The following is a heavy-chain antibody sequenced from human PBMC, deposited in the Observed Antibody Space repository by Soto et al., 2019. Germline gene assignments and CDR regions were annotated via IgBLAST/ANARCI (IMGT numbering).Heavy chain of an antibody. CDR2: ISPLKGNT. J-gene: IGHJ4*02. V-gene: IGHV1-18*01. D-gene: IGHD6-25*01. CDR1: GYTFTNYV. Sequence: GASVKVSCKASGYTFTNYVIHWVRQAPGQGLEWMGWISPLKGNTKYAQKVQGRVSVTTDTSTNTVYMELSGLRYDDTSLYYCARSGEHPFDFWGQGTLVTVSS. CDR3: ARSGEHPFDF.